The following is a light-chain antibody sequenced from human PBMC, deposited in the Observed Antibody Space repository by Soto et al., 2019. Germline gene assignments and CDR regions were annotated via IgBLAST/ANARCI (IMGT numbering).Light chain of an antibody. Sequence: EIVLTQSPGTLSLSPGERATLSCRASQSVSSSYLVWYQQKPGQAPRLLIYGASSRATGIPDRFSGSGSGTDFTLTISRLEPEDFAVYYCQKYGSSPITFGQRTRLEIK. J-gene: IGKJ5*01. CDR1: QSVSSSY. CDR2: GAS. V-gene: IGKV3-20*01. CDR3: QKYGSSPIT.